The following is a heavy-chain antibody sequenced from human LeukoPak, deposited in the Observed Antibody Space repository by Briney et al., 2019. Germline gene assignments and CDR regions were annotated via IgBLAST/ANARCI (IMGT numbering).Heavy chain of an antibody. CDR1: GGSISSYY. CDR3: ARAVGSGKFDYYFDY. D-gene: IGHD3-10*01. Sequence: TSETLSLTCTVSGGSISSYYWSWIRQPAGKGLEWIGRSYTSGSTNYNPSLKSRVTMSVDTSKNQFSLKLSSVTAADTAVYYCARAVGSGKFDYYFDYWGQGTLVTVSS. CDR2: SYTSGST. J-gene: IGHJ4*02. V-gene: IGHV4-4*07.